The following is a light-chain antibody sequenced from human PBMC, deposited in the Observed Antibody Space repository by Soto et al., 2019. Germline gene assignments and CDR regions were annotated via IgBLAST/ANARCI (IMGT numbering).Light chain of an antibody. J-gene: IGKJ1*01. V-gene: IGKV3-15*01. CDR2: DTS. CDR3: QQYSSSLTWT. CDR1: QSVSSK. Sequence: EMVMTQSPATLSVAPGDTATLACRASQSVSSKLAWYQQKPGQAPRLLIYDTSTRATGIPARFSGSGSGTEFTLTISSLQSEDFAVYYCQQYSSSLTWTFGQGTKVDIK.